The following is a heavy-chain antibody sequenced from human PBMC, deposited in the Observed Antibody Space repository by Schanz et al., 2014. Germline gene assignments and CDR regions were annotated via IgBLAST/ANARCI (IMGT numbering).Heavy chain of an antibody. CDR3: AKDENWALTDY. CDR2: ISGSGSTT. CDR1: GFTFSRWA. J-gene: IGHJ4*02. D-gene: IGHD7-27*01. Sequence: EVQLLESGGGLVQPGGSLRLSCAASGFTFSRWAVTWVRQAPGKGLEWVSGISGSGSTTDYADSVKGRFSISRDNSKNTVYLQMNSLRPENTAVYYCAKDENWALTDYWGQGTLVTVSS. V-gene: IGHV3-23*01.